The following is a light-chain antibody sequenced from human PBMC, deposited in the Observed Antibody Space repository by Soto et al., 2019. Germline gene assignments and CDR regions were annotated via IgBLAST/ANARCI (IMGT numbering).Light chain of an antibody. J-gene: IGLJ1*01. CDR3: NSYTTSSTYV. Sequence: QSVLXQPASVSGSPGQSITISCTGTSSDVGGYNYVSWYQQHPGKAPKLMIYDVSNRPSGVSNRFSGSKSGNTASLTISGLQAEDEADYYCNSYTTSSTYVLGTGTKVTVL. CDR1: SSDVGGYNY. CDR2: DVS. V-gene: IGLV2-14*01.